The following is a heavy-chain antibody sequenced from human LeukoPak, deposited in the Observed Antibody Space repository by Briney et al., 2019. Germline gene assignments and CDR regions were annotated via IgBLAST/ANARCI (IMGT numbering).Heavy chain of an antibody. CDR2: IYPGDSDT. V-gene: IGHV5-51*01. Sequence: GESLKISCKGSGYSFTSYWIGWVRPMPGKGLEWMGIIYPGDSDTRYSPSFQGQVTISADKSISTAYLQWSSLKASDTAMYHCARAVYGSGSYYDYWGQGTLVTVSS. D-gene: IGHD3-10*01. CDR3: ARAVYGSGSYYDY. CDR1: GYSFTSYW. J-gene: IGHJ4*02.